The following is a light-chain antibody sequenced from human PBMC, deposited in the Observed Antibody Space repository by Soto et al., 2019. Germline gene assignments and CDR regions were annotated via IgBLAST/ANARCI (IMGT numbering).Light chain of an antibody. CDR1: SSDVGGYKY. CDR2: EVN. Sequence: QSALTQPPSASGSPGQSVTISCTGTSSDVGGYKYVSWYQQHPGKAPKLMIYEVNKRPAGVPDRFSGSKSGNTASLTVSGLQAEDEAHESRSSYAGSNNYVFGTGTKLTVL. V-gene: IGLV2-8*01. CDR3: SSYAGSNNYV. J-gene: IGLJ1*01.